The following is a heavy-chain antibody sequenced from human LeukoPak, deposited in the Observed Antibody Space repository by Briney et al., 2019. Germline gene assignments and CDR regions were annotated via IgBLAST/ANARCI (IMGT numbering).Heavy chain of an antibody. CDR3: ARAGIAARPYYYYYMDV. V-gene: IGHV4-59*01. CDR2: IYYSGST. D-gene: IGHD6-6*01. Sequence: SETLSLTCTVSGGSISSYYWSWIRQPPGKGLEWIGYIYYSGSTNYNPSLKSRVTISVDTSKNQFSLKLSSVTAADTAVYYCARAGIAARPYYYYYMDVWGKGTTVTVSS. CDR1: GGSISSYY. J-gene: IGHJ6*03.